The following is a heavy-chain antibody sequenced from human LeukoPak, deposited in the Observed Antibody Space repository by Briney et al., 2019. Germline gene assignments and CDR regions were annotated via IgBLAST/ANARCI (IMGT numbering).Heavy chain of an antibody. CDR3: AKGPRDSGGSYPNTRFDY. CDR2: IRSDSSTK. CDR1: GFSISNYG. V-gene: IGHV3-48*02. J-gene: IGHJ4*02. Sequence: PGGSLRLSCAGSGFSISNYGMNWVRQAPGKGLEWLSYIRSDSSTKYYADSVEGRFTISRDDAQSSLYLQMNSLRDEDSGVYFCAKGPRDSGGSYPNTRFDYWGQETLVTVSS. D-gene: IGHD3-22*01.